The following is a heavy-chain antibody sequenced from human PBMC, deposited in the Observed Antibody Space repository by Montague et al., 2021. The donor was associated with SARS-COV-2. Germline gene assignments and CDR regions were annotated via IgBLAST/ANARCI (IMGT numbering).Heavy chain of an antibody. CDR3: ARSHDYRGNDYFDS. D-gene: IGHD4-23*01. CDR1: GGSLSGFY. J-gene: IGHJ4*02. Sequence: SETLSLTCAVYGGSLSGFYCTWIRQAPGTGLEWVGEITHGGSTSYSPALTRRLTISLATSKNQFSLKLDSVTAADTATYYCARSHDYRGNDYFDSWGQGVLVIVSS. V-gene: IGHV4-34*01. CDR2: ITHGGST.